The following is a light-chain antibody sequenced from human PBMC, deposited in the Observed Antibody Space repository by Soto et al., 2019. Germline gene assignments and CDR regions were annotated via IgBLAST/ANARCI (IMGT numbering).Light chain of an antibody. CDR1: SSDVGAYNY. V-gene: IGLV2-14*01. CDR2: EVR. CDR3: SSYRSSTTFV. J-gene: IGLJ1*01. Sequence: QSALTQPVSVSGSPGQSITISCTGTSSDVGAYNYVSWYQQYPGKAPKVIIFEVRKRPSGVSNRFSGSKSGDTASLTISGLQAEDEADYYCSSYRSSTTFVFGTGTKVTVL.